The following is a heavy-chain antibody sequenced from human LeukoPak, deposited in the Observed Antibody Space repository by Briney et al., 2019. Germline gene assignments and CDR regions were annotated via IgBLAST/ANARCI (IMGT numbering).Heavy chain of an antibody. V-gene: IGHV4-31*03. CDR3: ATKGVYDSSGYYYEAPAFDI. J-gene: IGHJ3*02. CDR2: IYYSGST. CDR1: GGSISSGGYY. D-gene: IGHD3-22*01. Sequence: SQTLYLTCTVSGGSISSGGYYWSWIRQHPGKGLEWIGYIYYSGSTYYNPSLKSRVTISVDTSKNQFSLKLSSVTAADTAVYYCATKGVYDSSGYYYEAPAFDIWGQGTMVTVSS.